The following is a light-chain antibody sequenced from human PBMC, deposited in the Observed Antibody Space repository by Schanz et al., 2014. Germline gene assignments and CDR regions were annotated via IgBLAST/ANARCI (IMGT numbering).Light chain of an antibody. CDR1: QSLLHSNGFHF. CDR3: MQALQIPALT. J-gene: IGKJ4*01. CDR2: LTS. Sequence: DIVMTQSPLSLSVPPGEPASISCRSSQSLLHSNGFHFLEWYLQKPGQSPQLLIYLTSSRASGVPDRFSGSGSGTDFTLKISRVEAEDVGVYYCMQALQIPALTFGGGTKVEIK. V-gene: IGKV2-28*01.